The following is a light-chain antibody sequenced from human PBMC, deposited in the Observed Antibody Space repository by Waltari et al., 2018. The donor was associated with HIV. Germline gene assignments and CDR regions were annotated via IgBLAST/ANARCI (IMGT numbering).Light chain of an antibody. V-gene: IGKV1-39*01. Sequence: DIQMTQSPSSLSASIGDRVTIICRTSQTVYSHLNWYRQRSGQAPDLLIYSTSSLQYGAPARFSGSGYGTEFTLTISSLQPEDFATYYCQQSQSRPYTFGQGTRLDIK. CDR1: QTVYSH. J-gene: IGKJ2*01. CDR3: QQSQSRPYT. CDR2: STS.